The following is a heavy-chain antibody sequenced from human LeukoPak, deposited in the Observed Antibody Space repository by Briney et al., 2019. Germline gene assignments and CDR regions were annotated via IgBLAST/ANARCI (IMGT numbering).Heavy chain of an antibody. CDR2: IKNAGDDP. CDR1: GFAFSNYY. Sequence: PGGSLRLSCVGSGFAFSNYYMYWVRQAPGKGPVWVSRIKNAGDDPIYADSVKSRFTISRDNAKNTVYLQMNSLRAEDTAVYYCARGGYGHNMDVWGEGTTVTVSS. V-gene: IGHV3-74*01. D-gene: IGHD3-10*01. CDR3: ARGGYGHNMDV. J-gene: IGHJ6*03.